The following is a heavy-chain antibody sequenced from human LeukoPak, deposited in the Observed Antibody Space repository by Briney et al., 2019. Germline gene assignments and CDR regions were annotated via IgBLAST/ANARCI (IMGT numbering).Heavy chain of an antibody. V-gene: IGHV3-30-3*01. CDR3: ARWSYAFDI. CDR2: ISYDGSNK. CDR1: GFTFSSYA. D-gene: IGHD3-10*01. J-gene: IGHJ3*02. Sequence: PGGSLRLSCAASGFTFSSYAMHWVRQAPGKGLEWVAVISYDGSNKYYADSVKGRFTISRDNAKNSLYLQMNGLRAEDTAVYYCARWSYAFDIWGQGTMVTVSS.